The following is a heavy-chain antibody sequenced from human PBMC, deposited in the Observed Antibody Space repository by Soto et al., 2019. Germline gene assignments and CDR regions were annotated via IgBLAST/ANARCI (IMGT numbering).Heavy chain of an antibody. CDR2: IYYSGST. CDR3: ARGSYNWNYVGWFDP. J-gene: IGHJ5*02. Sequence: SETLSLTCTVSGGSISSYYWSWIRQPPGKGLEWIGYIYYSGSTNYNPSLKSRVTISVDTSKNQFSLKLSSVTAADTAVYYCARGSYNWNYVGWFDPWGQGTLVTVSS. D-gene: IGHD1-7*01. CDR1: GGSISSYY. V-gene: IGHV4-59*01.